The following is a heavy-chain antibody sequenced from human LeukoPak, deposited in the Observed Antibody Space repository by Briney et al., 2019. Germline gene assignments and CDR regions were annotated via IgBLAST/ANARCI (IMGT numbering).Heavy chain of an antibody. J-gene: IGHJ5*02. CDR3: AKGVVPGDTGRLIWLDL. D-gene: IGHD2-2*01. Sequence: GRSLRLSCAASGFTFDDYAMHWVRQAPRKGLEWVSGISWNSGSIGYADSVKGRFTISRDNAKNSLYLQMNSLRAEDTALYYCAKGVVPGDTGRLIWLDLWGQGTLVTVFS. CDR2: ISWNSGSI. CDR1: GFTFDDYA. V-gene: IGHV3-9*01.